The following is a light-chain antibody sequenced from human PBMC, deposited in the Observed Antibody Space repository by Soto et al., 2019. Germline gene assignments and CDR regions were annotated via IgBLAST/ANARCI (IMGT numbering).Light chain of an antibody. V-gene: IGKV3-15*01. CDR2: GAS. J-gene: IGKJ5*01. CDR1: QSVSSN. Sequence: EIVMTQSPATLSVSPGERATLSCRASQSVSSNLAWYQQKPGQAPRLLIYGASTRATGIPARFSGSGSGTEFTLTISRLEPEDFAVYYCQQFSSNWPVTFGQGTRLEIK. CDR3: QQFSSNWPVT.